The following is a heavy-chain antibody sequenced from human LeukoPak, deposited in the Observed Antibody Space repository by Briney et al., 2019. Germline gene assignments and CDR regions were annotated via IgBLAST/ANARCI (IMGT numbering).Heavy chain of an antibody. CDR1: GGSISSGGYY. CDR3: ARDGRTPFDY. CDR2: IYYSGST. D-gene: IGHD1-1*01. Sequence: SETLSLTCTVSGGSISSGGYYWSWIRQHPGKGLEWIGYIYYSGSTCYNPSLKSRVTISVDTSKNQFSLKLSSVTAADTAVYYCARDGRTPFDYWGQGTLVTVSS. V-gene: IGHV4-31*03. J-gene: IGHJ4*02.